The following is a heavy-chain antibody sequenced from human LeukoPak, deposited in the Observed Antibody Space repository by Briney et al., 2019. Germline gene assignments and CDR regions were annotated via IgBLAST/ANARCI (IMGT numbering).Heavy chain of an antibody. V-gene: IGHV5-51*01. D-gene: IGHD2-2*01. CDR3: ARGALGYCSSTSCYNFDY. J-gene: IGHJ4*02. Sequence: GESLKISCKGSGYSVTSYWIGWVRQMPGKGLEWMGIIYPGDSDTRYGPSFQGQVTISADKSISTAYLQWSSLKASDTAMYYCARGALGYCSSTSCYNFDYWGQGTLVTVSS. CDR2: IYPGDSDT. CDR1: GYSVTSYW.